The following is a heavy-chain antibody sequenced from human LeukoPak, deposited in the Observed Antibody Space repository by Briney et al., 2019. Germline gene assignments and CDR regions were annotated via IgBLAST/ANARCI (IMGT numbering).Heavy chain of an antibody. CDR2: INHSGST. D-gene: IGHD2-2*01. Sequence: PSETLSLTCAVYGGSFRGYYWSWIRQPPGKGLEWIGEINHSGSTNYNPSLKSRVTISVDTSKNQFSLKLSSVTAADTAVYYCARGLKRYCSSTSCYFIWFDPWGQGTLVTVSS. J-gene: IGHJ5*02. CDR1: GGSFRGYY. V-gene: IGHV4-34*01. CDR3: ARGLKRYCSSTSCYFIWFDP.